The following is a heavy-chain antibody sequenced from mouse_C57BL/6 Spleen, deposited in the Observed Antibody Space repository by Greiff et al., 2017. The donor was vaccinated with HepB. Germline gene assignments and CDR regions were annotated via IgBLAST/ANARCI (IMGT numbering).Heavy chain of an antibody. D-gene: IGHD1-1*01. CDR1: GFTFSSHP. V-gene: IGHV5-9*04. CDR2: ISGGGGHT. CDR3: ARYDYGRYVDG. J-gene: IGHJ1*03. Sequence: EVHLVESGGGLVKPGGSLKLSCAAPGFTFSSHPMSWVRQTPEKRLECVATISGGGGHTYYPDSVKGRFTISRDNAKNTLYLQMSSLRSEDTAMYYCARYDYGRYVDGGGTGTTVTVSS.